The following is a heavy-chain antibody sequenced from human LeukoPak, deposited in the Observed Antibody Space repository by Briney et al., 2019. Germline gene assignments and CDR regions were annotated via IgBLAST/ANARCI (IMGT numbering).Heavy chain of an antibody. J-gene: IGHJ6*02. D-gene: IGHD3-10*01. CDR1: GFTFSSYE. Sequence: PGGSLRLSCAASGFTFSSYEMNWVRQAPGKGLEWVSYISSSGSTIYHPASVKGRLTISRDNAKNSLYLQMNSPRAEDTAVYYCARARITETRYYYYGMDVWGQGTTVTVSS. CDR2: ISSSGSTI. CDR3: ARARITETRYYYYGMDV. V-gene: IGHV3-48*03.